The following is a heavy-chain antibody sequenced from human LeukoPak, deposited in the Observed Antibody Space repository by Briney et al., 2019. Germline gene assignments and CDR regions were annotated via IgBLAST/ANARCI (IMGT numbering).Heavy chain of an antibody. CDR2: MKVDGSEK. J-gene: IGHJ4*02. Sequence: GGSLRLSCAASGFSFSDYWMNWVRQAPGKGLEWVANMKVDGSEKYCVDCVKGRFTISRDNAKNSLYLQMNSLRAEDTAVYYCARGPNYGSRSDFFDFWGQGTLVTVSS. CDR3: ARGPNYGSRSDFFDF. CDR1: GFSFSDYW. D-gene: IGHD3-10*01. V-gene: IGHV3-7*03.